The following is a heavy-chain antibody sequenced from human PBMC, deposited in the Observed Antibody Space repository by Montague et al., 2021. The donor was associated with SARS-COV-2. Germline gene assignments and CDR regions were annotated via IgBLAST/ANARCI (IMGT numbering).Heavy chain of an antibody. CDR1: GFTFSSYA. J-gene: IGHJ6*02. CDR3: ARVLGGYYGMDV. V-gene: IGHV3-30-3*01. Sequence: SLRLSCAASGFTFSSYAMHWVRQAPGKGLEWVAVIPYDGSNKYYXDSVKGRFTISRDNSKNTLYLQMNSLRAEDTAVYYCARVLGGYYGMDVWGQGTTVTVSS. D-gene: IGHD2/OR15-2a*01. CDR2: IPYDGSNK.